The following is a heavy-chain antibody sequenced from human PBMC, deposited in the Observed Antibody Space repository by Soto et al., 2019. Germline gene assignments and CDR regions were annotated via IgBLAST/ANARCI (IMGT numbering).Heavy chain of an antibody. CDR3: TSTTYYDFWSGDAFDI. CDR2: IRSKAYGGTT. D-gene: IGHD3-3*01. Sequence: PGGSLRLSCTASGFTVGDYAMSWFRQAPGKGLEWVGFIRSKAYGGTTEYAASVKGRFTISRDDSKSIAYLQMNSLKTEDTAVYYCTSTTYYDFWSGDAFDIWGQGTMVTVSS. J-gene: IGHJ3*02. CDR1: GFTVGDYA. V-gene: IGHV3-49*03.